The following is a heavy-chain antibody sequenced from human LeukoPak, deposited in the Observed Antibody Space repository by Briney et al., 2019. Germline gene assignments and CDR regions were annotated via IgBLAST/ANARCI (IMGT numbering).Heavy chain of an antibody. D-gene: IGHD6-19*01. Sequence: GGSLRLSCAASGFTFNTYAIYWVRQAPGKGLEWVSGICGSGGCTYYADSVKGRFTISRDNSKNTVYLQMNSLTADDTAVYYCARTTVGYSSGRYPGWPADCWGQGTLVTVSS. CDR1: GFTFNTYA. V-gene: IGHV3-23*01. CDR2: ICGSGGCT. CDR3: ARTTVGYSSGRYPGWPADC. J-gene: IGHJ4*02.